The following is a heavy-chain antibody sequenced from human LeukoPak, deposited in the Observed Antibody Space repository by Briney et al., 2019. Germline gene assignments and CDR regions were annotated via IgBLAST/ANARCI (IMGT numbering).Heavy chain of an antibody. D-gene: IGHD2-15*01. CDR2: INPNSGGT. Sequence: ASVKVSCKASGYTFTGYYMHWVRQAPGQGLEWMGWINPNSGGTNYAQKFQGWVTMTRDTSISTAYMELSRLRSDDTAVYYCAQGSGGSCCDAFDIWGQGTMVTVSS. CDR1: GYTFTGYY. V-gene: IGHV1-2*04. J-gene: IGHJ3*02. CDR3: AQGSGGSCCDAFDI.